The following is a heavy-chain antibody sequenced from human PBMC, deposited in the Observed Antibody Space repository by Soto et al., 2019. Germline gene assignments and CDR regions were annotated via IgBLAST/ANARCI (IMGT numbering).Heavy chain of an antibody. Sequence: QVPLVESGGGVVQPGRSLRLACAASGFIFSGYGMHWVRQAPGKGLEWVAVISHDGSSKFYADSVKGRFTISRDNSMNTLYLEMSSQRPDDTAVYYCAKERVVRGVTDYWGQGTLVTVSS. V-gene: IGHV3-30*18. D-gene: IGHD3-10*01. CDR2: ISHDGSSK. CDR3: AKERVVRGVTDY. J-gene: IGHJ4*02. CDR1: GFIFSGYG.